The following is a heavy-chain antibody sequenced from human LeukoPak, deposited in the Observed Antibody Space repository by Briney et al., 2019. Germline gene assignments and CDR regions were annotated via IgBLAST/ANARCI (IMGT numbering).Heavy chain of an antibody. D-gene: IGHD6-13*01. CDR3: ARGRSGSSSWYNWFDP. CDR1: GGSISSHY. J-gene: IGHJ5*02. Sequence: SETLSLTCTVSGGSISSHYWSWIRQPPGKGLEWIGYIYYSGSTNYNPSLKSRVTISVDTSKNQFSLKLSSVTAADTAVYYCARGRSGSSSWYNWFDPWGQGTLVTVSS. CDR2: IYYSGST. V-gene: IGHV4-59*11.